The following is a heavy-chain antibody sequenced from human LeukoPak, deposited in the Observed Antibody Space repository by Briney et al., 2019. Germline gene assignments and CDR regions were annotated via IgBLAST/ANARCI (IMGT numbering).Heavy chain of an antibody. J-gene: IGHJ4*02. D-gene: IGHD2-2*01. CDR3: ARASWGDCSSTSCSPDY. CDR1: GGSFSGYY. Sequence: SETLSLTCAVYGGSFSGYYWSWIRQPPGKGLEWIGEINHSGSTNYKPSLKSRVTISVDMSKNQFSLKLSSVTAADTAVYYCARASWGDCSSTSCSPDYWGQGTLVTVSS. CDR2: INHSGST. V-gene: IGHV4-34*01.